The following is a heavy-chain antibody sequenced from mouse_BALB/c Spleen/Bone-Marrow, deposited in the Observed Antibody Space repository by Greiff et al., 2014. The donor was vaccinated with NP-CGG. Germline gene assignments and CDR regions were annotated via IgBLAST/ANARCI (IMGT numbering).Heavy chain of an antibody. V-gene: IGHV5-9-3*01. Sequence: EVKLVESGGGLAKPGGSLQLSCAASGFTFSTYAMSWVRQTPEKRLEWVATISSSGSYTYYPDSVKGRFTISRDNAKNTLYLQMSSLRSEDTAMFYCSRQRMITTYFDVWGAGTTVTVSS. J-gene: IGHJ1*01. CDR2: ISSSGSYT. CDR1: GFTFSTYA. CDR3: SRQRMITTYFDV. D-gene: IGHD2-4*01.